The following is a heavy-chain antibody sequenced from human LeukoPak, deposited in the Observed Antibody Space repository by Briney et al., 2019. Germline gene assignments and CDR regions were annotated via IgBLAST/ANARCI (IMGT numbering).Heavy chain of an antibody. Sequence: GGSLRPSCAASGFTFSNYGMTWVRQAPGKGLDWVSAISGSGGSTYYADSVKGRFTISRDNSKDTLYLQMNSLRAEDTAVYYCAKGGDIVVVPDAVPDYWGQGTLVTVSS. CDR3: AKGGDIVVVPDAVPDY. CDR1: GFTFSNYG. D-gene: IGHD2-2*02. V-gene: IGHV3-23*01. J-gene: IGHJ4*02. CDR2: ISGSGGST.